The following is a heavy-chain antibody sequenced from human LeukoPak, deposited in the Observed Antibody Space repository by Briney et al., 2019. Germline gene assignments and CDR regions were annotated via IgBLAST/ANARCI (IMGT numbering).Heavy chain of an antibody. V-gene: IGHV3-23*01. CDR3: AKLDADIVVVPAASDP. Sequence: GGSLRLSCAASGFTFSSYAMSWVRQAPGKGLEWVSAISGSGGSTYYADSVKGRFTISRDNSKNTLYLQMNSLRAEDAAVYYCAKLDADIVVVPAASDPWGQGTLVTVSS. CDR1: GFTFSSYA. CDR2: ISGSGGST. D-gene: IGHD2-2*01. J-gene: IGHJ5*02.